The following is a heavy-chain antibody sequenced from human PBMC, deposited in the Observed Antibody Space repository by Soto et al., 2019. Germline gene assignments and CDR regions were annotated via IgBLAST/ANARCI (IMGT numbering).Heavy chain of an antibody. V-gene: IGHV4-34*01. CDR3: ARAYWFDP. Sequence: ALETLSLTCAVYGGSFSGYYWSWIRQPPGKGLEWIGEINHSGSTNYNPSLKSRVTISVDTSKNQFSLKLSSVTAADTAVYYCARAYWFDPWGQGTLVTVSS. CDR1: GGSFSGYY. J-gene: IGHJ5*02. CDR2: INHSGST.